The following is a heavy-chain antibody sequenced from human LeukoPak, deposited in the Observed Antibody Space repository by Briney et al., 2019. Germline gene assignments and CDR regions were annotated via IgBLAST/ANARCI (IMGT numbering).Heavy chain of an antibody. D-gene: IGHD1-1*01. CDR1: GGSISNNNYY. V-gene: IGHV4-39*01. J-gene: IGHJ4*02. CDR2: MYYSGSP. CDR3: ATWRTAKTGFDY. Sequence: SETLSLTCTVSGGSISNNNYYWAWIRQPPGKGLEFIGSMYYSGSPYYNPSLESRVTISVDTSKNQFSLRLSSVTAADTAVYYCATWRTAKTGFDYWGQGTLVTVSS.